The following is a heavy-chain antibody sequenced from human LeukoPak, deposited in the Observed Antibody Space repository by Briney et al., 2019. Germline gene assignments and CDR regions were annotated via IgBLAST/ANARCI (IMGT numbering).Heavy chain of an antibody. D-gene: IGHD2/OR15-2a*01. CDR1: GFTFTGHY. J-gene: IGHJ4*02. CDR2: IGPHTTFT. Sequence: RASMKVSCKSSGFTFTGHYIHWVRQGPGQGLEWMGYIGPHTTFTSSPQQFQGRVTMTRDASMSTAYMELTRLTSDDTAVYYCVREGEGPLSKDFDYWGQGTLVTVSS. CDR3: VREGEGPLSKDFDY. V-gene: IGHV1-2*02.